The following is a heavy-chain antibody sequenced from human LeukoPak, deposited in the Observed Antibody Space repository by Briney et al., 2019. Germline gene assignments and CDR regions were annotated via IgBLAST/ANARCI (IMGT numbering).Heavy chain of an antibody. CDR3: AREDSSYDDY. D-gene: IGHD5-12*01. CDR1: GFTFSGYA. V-gene: IGHV3-23*01. J-gene: IGHJ4*02. Sequence: PGGSLRLSCAASGFTFSGYAMTWVRQAPGKGLQWVSTISDSGGNTYYADSVKGRFTISRDNSKNTLYLQMKSLRAEDTAVYYCAREDSSYDDYWGQGILVTVSS. CDR2: ISDSGGNT.